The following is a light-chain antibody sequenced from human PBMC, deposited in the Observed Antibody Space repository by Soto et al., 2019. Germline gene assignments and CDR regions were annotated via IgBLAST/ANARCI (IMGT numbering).Light chain of an antibody. Sequence: QSALTQPAPVSGSPGQSITVSCTGSSSDFGDDKYVSWYQQQPGKGPNLLIYGVNSRPSGISNRFSGSKSGNTASLTISGLQVEDEAEYFCSSYRSTTTFGVFGTGTKLTVL. J-gene: IGLJ1*01. CDR1: SSDFGDDKY. V-gene: IGLV2-14*01. CDR3: SSYRSTTTFGV. CDR2: GVN.